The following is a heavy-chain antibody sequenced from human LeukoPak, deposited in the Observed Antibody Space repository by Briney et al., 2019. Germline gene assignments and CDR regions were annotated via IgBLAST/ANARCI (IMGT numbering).Heavy chain of an antibody. Sequence: ASVKVSCKASGYTFTGYYMHWVRQAPGQGLEWMGWINPNSGGTNYAQKFQGRVTMTRDTSISTAYMELSRLRSDDTAVYYCARSSGIAAAGAFDYWGQGTQVTVSS. D-gene: IGHD6-13*01. CDR1: GYTFTGYY. V-gene: IGHV1-2*02. CDR3: ARSSGIAAAGAFDY. J-gene: IGHJ4*02. CDR2: INPNSGGT.